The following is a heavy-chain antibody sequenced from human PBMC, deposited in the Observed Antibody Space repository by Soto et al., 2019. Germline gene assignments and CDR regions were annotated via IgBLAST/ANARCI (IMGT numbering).Heavy chain of an antibody. Sequence: SETLSLTCAVYGGSFSGYYWSWIRQPPGKGLEWIGEINHSGSTNYNPSLKSRVTISVDSSKNQFSLKLSSVTAADTAVYYCATSMVRGVIAFDYWGQGTLVTVSS. J-gene: IGHJ4*02. D-gene: IGHD3-10*01. CDR1: GGSFSGYY. V-gene: IGHV4-34*01. CDR3: ATSMVRGVIAFDY. CDR2: INHSGST.